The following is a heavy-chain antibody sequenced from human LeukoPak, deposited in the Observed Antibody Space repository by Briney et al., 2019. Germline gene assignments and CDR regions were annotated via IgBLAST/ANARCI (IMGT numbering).Heavy chain of an antibody. CDR1: GGSLSSYY. V-gene: IGHV4-59*01. CDR3: ARAVGATHFDY. D-gene: IGHD1-26*01. J-gene: IGHJ4*02. CDR2: IYYSGST. Sequence: SETLSLTCTVSGGSLSSYYWSWIRQPPGKGLEWIGYIYYSGSTNYNPSLKSRVTISVDTSKNQFSLKLSSVTAADTAVYYCARAVGATHFDYWGQGTLVTVSS.